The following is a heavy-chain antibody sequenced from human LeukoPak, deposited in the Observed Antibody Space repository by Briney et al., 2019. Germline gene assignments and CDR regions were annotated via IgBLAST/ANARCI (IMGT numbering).Heavy chain of an antibody. J-gene: IGHJ3*02. CDR3: AKEYSNPYITYSGSYWASHAFDI. Sequence: PGGSLRLSCAASGFTFDDYAMHWVRQAPGKGLEWVSGISWNSGSIGYADSVKGRFTISRDNAKNSLYVQMNSLRAEDTALYYCAKEYSNPYITYSGSYWASHAFDIWGQGTMVTVSS. V-gene: IGHV3-9*01. CDR1: GFTFDDYA. CDR2: ISWNSGSI. D-gene: IGHD1-26*01.